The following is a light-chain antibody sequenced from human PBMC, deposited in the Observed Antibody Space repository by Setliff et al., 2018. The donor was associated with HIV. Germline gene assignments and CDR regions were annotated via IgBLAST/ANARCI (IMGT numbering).Light chain of an antibody. V-gene: IGLV2-14*03. Sequence: QSVLTQPASVSGSLGQSIAISCIGSRRDIGANNFVSWYRQRPDMGPQLLIYGVSSRPSRGSTRFSGSKSGETASLTISGLQAEDEADYYCASYVPGNMWVFGGGTQLTVL. CDR2: GVS. J-gene: IGLJ3*02. CDR1: RRDIGANNF. CDR3: ASYVPGNMWV.